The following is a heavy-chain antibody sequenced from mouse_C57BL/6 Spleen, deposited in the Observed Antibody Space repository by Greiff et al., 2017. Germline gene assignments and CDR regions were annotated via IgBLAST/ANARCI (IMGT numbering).Heavy chain of an antibody. J-gene: IGHJ2*01. CDR2: IHPNSGST. Sequence: QVQLQQPGAELVKPGASVKLSCKASGYTFTSYWMHWVKQRPGQGLEWIGMIHPNSGSTNYNEKFKSKATLTVDKSSSTAYMQLSSYTSDSRAVYYDATVENVPRPHEFDYWGQGTTLTVSS. CDR1: GYTFTSYW. D-gene: IGHD1-3*01. CDR3: ATVENVPRPHEFDY. V-gene: IGHV1-64*01.